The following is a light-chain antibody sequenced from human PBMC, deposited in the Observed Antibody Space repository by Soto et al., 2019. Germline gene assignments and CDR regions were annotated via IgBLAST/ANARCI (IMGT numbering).Light chain of an antibody. V-gene: IGKV3-15*01. CDR1: QSVSYN. Sequence: EIVMTQSPATLSVSPGETATLSCRASQSVSYNLAWYQQNPGQGPRLLIYGAFTRATEIPARFSGSGSGTELTLTLSSLQSEDFAVYYCQQYKNWPPLPFGEGTKVEFK. CDR2: GAF. J-gene: IGKJ4*01. CDR3: QQYKNWPPLP.